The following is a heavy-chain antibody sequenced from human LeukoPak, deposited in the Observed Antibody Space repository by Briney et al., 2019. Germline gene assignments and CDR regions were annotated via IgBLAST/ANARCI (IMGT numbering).Heavy chain of an antibody. CDR3: AKHEGSSGSYCHFHY. D-gene: IGHD3-10*01. V-gene: IGHV3-23*01. Sequence: GGSLRLSCAASGFTFRSYAMHWVRQAPGKGLEWVSAISGSGGSTYYGDSVKGRFTISRDNSKNTLYLQLNRLRAEDTAVYYCAKHEGSSGSYCHFHYWGQGTLVTVSS. J-gene: IGHJ4*02. CDR1: GFTFRSYA. CDR2: ISGSGGST.